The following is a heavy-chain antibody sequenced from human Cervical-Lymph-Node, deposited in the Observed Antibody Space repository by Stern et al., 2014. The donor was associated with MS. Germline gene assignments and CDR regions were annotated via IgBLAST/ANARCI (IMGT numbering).Heavy chain of an antibody. V-gene: IGHV3-30-3*01. CDR2: ISHGGSNI. Sequence: VQLVESGGGVVQPGRSLRLSCAASGFTFSSYALHWVRQAPGKGLEWVALISHGGSNIYNAGSVKGRFTISRDNSKSTLYLQMTSLRAEDTAMYYCARVTWDVAYCGGDCYSDLGYWGQGTLVTVSS. D-gene: IGHD2-21*01. CDR3: ARVTWDVAYCGGDCYSDLGY. J-gene: IGHJ4*02. CDR1: GFTFSSYA.